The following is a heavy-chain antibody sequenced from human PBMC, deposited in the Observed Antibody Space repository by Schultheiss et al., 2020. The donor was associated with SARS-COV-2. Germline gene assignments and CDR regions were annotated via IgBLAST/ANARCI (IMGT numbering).Heavy chain of an antibody. J-gene: IGHJ4*02. CDR1: GGSIISSSYY. D-gene: IGHD3-10*01. Sequence: SQTLSLTCTVSGGSIISSSYYWGWIRQPPGKGLEWIGSIYYSGSTYYNQSLKNRVTISVDTSKNQFSLKLSSVTAADTAVYYCASVLLWFGEFSLGYWGQGTLGTVSA. V-gene: IGHV4-39*07. CDR2: IYYSGST. CDR3: ASVLLWFGEFSLGY.